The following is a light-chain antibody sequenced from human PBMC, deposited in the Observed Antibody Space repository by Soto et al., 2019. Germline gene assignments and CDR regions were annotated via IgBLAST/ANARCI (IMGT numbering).Light chain of an antibody. CDR3: DSYADSNNWV. V-gene: IGLV2-8*01. J-gene: IGLJ3*02. Sequence: QSALTQPPSASGSPGQSVTISCTGTSSDIGGYNYVSWYQQHPGKAPKLMIYEVSKRPSGVPDRFSGSKSGNTASLTVSGLQAEDEADYYCDSYADSNNWVFSGGTKLTVL. CDR2: EVS. CDR1: SSDIGGYNY.